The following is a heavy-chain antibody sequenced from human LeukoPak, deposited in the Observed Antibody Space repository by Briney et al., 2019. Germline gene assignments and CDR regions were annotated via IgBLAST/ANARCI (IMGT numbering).Heavy chain of an antibody. Sequence: SETLSLTCTVSGYSISSGLYYWSWIRQPAGRGLEWIGRKYTTGSTNYNPSLESRVTISLDTSKNQFSLSLSSVTAADTALYYCARDRGAGASYFQFWGQGTLVTVSS. J-gene: IGHJ1*01. V-gene: IGHV4-61*02. D-gene: IGHD1-26*01. CDR2: KYTTGST. CDR3: ARDRGAGASYFQF. CDR1: GYSISSGLYY.